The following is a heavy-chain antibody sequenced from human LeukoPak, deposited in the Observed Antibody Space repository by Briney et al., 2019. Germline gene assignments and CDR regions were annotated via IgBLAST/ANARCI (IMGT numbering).Heavy chain of an antibody. J-gene: IGHJ4*02. Sequence: GGSLGLSCAASGFTFSSYWMSWVRQAPGKGLEWVANIRQDGSEKYYVDSVRGRFTISRDNAKNSLYLQMNSLRAEDTAVYYCAKKKGAPYGDFPFDYWGQGTLVTVSS. CDR3: AKKKGAPYGDFPFDY. CDR1: GFTFSSYW. V-gene: IGHV3-7*05. D-gene: IGHD4-17*01. CDR2: IRQDGSEK.